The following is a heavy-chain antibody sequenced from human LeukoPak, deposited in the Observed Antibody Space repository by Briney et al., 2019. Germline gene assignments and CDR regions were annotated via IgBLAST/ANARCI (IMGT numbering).Heavy chain of an antibody. CDR2: ISGSGGST. CDR3: AKVPALRFAKTDY. CDR1: GFTFSSYA. Sequence: GGSLRLSCAATGFTFSSYAMSWVRQAPGKELEWVSAISGSGGSTYYADSVKGRFTISRDNSKNTLYLQMNSLRAEDTAVYYCAKVPALRFAKTDYWGQGTLVTVSS. J-gene: IGHJ4*02. D-gene: IGHD3-3*01. V-gene: IGHV3-23*01.